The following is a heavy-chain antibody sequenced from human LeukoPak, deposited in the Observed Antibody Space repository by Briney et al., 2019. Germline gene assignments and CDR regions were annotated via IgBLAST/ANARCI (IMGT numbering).Heavy chain of an antibody. CDR3: AKDMGEPAYCGGDCYSRYFQH. J-gene: IGHJ1*01. Sequence: GGSLRLSCAVSGFTVSSNFMSWVRQTPGKGLEWVSIIYSGGDTFYADSVKGRFTISRDNSKNTLYLQMNSLRAEDTAVYYCAKDMGEPAYCGGDCYSRYFQHWGQGTLVTVSS. CDR1: GFTVSSNF. V-gene: IGHV3-53*01. CDR2: IYSGGDT. D-gene: IGHD2-21*02.